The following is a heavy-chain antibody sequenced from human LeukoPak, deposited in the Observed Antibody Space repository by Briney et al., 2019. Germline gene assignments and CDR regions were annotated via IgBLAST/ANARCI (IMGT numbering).Heavy chain of an antibody. CDR2: IYYSGST. Sequence: SETLSLTCTVSGGSISSSSYYWGWIRQPPGKGLEWIGSIYYSGSTYYNPSLKSRVTISVDTSKNQFSLKLSSVTAADTAVYYCARLDSSGWYARFDPWGQGTLVTVSS. D-gene: IGHD6-19*01. CDR3: ARLDSSGWYARFDP. J-gene: IGHJ5*02. CDR1: GGSISSSSYY. V-gene: IGHV4-39*01.